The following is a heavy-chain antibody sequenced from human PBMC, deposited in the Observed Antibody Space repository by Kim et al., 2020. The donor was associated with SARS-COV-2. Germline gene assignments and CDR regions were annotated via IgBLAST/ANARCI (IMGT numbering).Heavy chain of an antibody. Sequence: GGSLRLSCAASGFTFNDYYMDWVRQAPGKGLEWVARSRNRPRSFTTEYAASVKGRFTVSRHDSENTLYLDMNGLKTEDTAVYYCTRTSYGANYFTYYWGQGALVPVSS. CDR3: TRTSYGANYFTYY. D-gene: IGHD3-3*01. CDR2: SRNRPRSFTT. CDR1: GFTFNDYY. V-gene: IGHV3-72*01. J-gene: IGHJ4*02.